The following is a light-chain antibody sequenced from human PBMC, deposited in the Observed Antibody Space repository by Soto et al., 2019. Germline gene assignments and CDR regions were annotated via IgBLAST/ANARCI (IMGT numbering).Light chain of an antibody. CDR3: SSYSTRFFYV. CDR1: SSDVGAYNY. J-gene: IGLJ1*01. V-gene: IGLV2-14*01. CDR2: GVT. Sequence: QSVLTQPASVSGSPGQSITISCTGTSSDVGAYNYVSWYQQHPGEAPKLIIYGVTNRPSGVSYRFSGSKSDYTASLTISGLQAEDEADYYCSSYSTRFFYVFGTGTKVTVL.